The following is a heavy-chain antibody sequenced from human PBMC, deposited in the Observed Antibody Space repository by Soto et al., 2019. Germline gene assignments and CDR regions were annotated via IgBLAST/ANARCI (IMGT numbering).Heavy chain of an antibody. CDR3: XREPYGDSQYFDY. D-gene: IGHD2-21*02. CDR1: GFTFNSLS. Sequence: QVQLVESGGGMAQAGTSLRLSCTGSGFTFNSLSLHWVRQGPDKGLEWVAVVSFDGKVTYYADSVKGRFTVSREIXXXXXXXXXXXXXXXXXXXXXXXREPYGDSQYFDYWGHGTRSPSPQ. CDR2: VSFDGKVT. V-gene: IGHV3-30*04. J-gene: IGHJ4*01.